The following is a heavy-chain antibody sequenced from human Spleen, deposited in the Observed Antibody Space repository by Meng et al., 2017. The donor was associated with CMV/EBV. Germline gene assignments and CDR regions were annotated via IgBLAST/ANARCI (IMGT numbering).Heavy chain of an antibody. J-gene: IGHJ4*02. CDR2: ISSSSSYI. CDR1: GFTFSSYS. D-gene: IGHD5-18*01. Sequence: GESLKISCAASGFTFSSYSMNWVRQAPGKGLEWVSSISSSSSYIYYADSVKGRFTISRDNAKNSLYLQMNSLRAEDTTVYYCAREWGYCAFDYWGQGTPVTVSS. V-gene: IGHV3-21*01. CDR3: AREWGYCAFDY.